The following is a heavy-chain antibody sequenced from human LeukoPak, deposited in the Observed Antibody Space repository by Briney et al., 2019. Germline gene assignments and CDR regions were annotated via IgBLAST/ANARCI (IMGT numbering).Heavy chain of an antibody. CDR2: INHSGST. D-gene: IGHD2-2*02. CDR3: ARAPILDY. Sequence: SETLSLTCAVYGVSFSGYYWSWIRQPPGKGLEWIGEINHSGSTNYNPSLKSRVTISVDTSKNQFSLKLSSETAADTAVYYCARAPILDYWGQGTLVTVSS. J-gene: IGHJ4*02. V-gene: IGHV4-34*01. CDR1: GVSFSGYY.